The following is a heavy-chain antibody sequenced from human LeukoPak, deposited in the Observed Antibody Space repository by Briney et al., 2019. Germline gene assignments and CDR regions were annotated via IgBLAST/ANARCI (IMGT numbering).Heavy chain of an antibody. D-gene: IGHD3-3*01. J-gene: IGHJ4*02. CDR2: ITTYNGNT. CDR3: ARGPYYDSWSGAGY. Sequence: ASVKVSCKASGYTFRDFGISWVRQAPGQGLEWMGWITTYNGNTNYIQKLQGRVTKTTDTSTSTAYMELRSLRSDDTAVYYCARGPYYDSWSGAGYWGQGTLVTVSS. V-gene: IGHV1-18*01. CDR1: GYTFRDFG.